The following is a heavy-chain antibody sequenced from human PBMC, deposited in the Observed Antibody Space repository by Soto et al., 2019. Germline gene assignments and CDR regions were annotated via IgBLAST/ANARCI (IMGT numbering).Heavy chain of an antibody. J-gene: IGHJ6*02. CDR1: GFNFSKFD. CDR2: ISFDGNRR. Sequence: GVSLRLSCAASGFNFSKFDMHWVRQAPGKELEWVAVISFDGNRRYYPDSVKGRFTISRDNSQNALYLQMNSLRAEDTAVYFFAREGALAAVIGHYYYGMDVWGQGTTLTVSS. D-gene: IGHD2-2*02. V-gene: IGHV3-30-3*01. CDR3: AREGALAAVIGHYYYGMDV.